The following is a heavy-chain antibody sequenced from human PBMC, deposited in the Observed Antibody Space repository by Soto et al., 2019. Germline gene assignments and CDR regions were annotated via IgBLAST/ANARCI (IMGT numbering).Heavy chain of an antibody. J-gene: IGHJ5*02. V-gene: IGHV4-39*01. D-gene: IGHD6-6*01. CDR3: ASHTYSSSSDWFDP. Sequence: PSETLSLTCTVSGGSVSSGSYYWSWIRQPPGKGLEWIGSIYYSGSTYYNPSLKSRVTISVDTSKNQFSLKLSSVTAADPAVYYCASHTYSSSSDWFDPWGQGTLVTVSS. CDR2: IYYSGST. CDR1: GGSVSSGSYY.